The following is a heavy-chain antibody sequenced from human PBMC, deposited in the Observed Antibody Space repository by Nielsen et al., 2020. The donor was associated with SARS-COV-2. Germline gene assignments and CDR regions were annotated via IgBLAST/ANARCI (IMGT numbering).Heavy chain of an antibody. CDR2: INPDGSMK. D-gene: IGHD1-1*01. CDR1: GSSFSTSW. V-gene: IGHV3-7*05. Sequence: GGSLRLSCAASGSSFSTSWMNWVRQGPGKRLEWVANINPDGSMKRHVDSVMGRFTISRDNARDSLYLQMNNLRAEDTAIYYCLQGGASWGQGTLVTVSS. J-gene: IGHJ5*02. CDR3: LQGGAS.